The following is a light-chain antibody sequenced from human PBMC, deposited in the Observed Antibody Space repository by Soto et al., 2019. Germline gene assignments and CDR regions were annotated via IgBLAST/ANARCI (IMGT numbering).Light chain of an antibody. V-gene: IGKV3-20*01. J-gene: IGKJ3*01. CDR2: GIS. CDR3: QQYGSSPFT. CDR1: QSVSSSL. Sequence: VLTQSPGTLSLSPGERATLSCRASQSVSSSLLAWYQQRPGQAPRLLIHGISTRATGIPDRFSGSGSATEFTLTINRLQPEDFALYFCQQYGSSPFTFGPGTKLEVK.